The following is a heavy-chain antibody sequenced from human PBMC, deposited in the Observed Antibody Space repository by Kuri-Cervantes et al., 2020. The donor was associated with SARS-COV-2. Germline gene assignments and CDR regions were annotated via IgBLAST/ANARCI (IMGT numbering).Heavy chain of an antibody. CDR2: MHASGST. CDR3: ARILWSGYSAYYGMDV. V-gene: IGHV4-61*02. Sequence: SETLSLTCTVSGDSISSNNYYWSWIRQPAGRGLQYIGRMHASGSTMYNPSLRSRVTISLDTSKNQFFLKLNSVTAADTAVYYCARILWSGYSAYYGMDVWGQGTTVTVSS. D-gene: IGHD3-3*01. J-gene: IGHJ6*02. CDR1: GDSISSNNYY.